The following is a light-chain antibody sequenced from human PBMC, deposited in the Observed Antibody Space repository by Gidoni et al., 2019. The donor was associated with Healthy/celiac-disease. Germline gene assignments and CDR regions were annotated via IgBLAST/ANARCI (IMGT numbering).Light chain of an antibody. CDR3: QQYGSSLL. J-gene: IGKJ4*01. Sequence: EIVLTPSPGTLSLSPGERATLSCRASQSVSSSYLAWYQQKPGQAPRLLIYGASSRATGIPDRFRGSGSGTDFTLTISRLEPEDFAVYYCQQYGSSLLFGGGTKVEIK. CDR1: QSVSSSY. CDR2: GAS. V-gene: IGKV3-20*01.